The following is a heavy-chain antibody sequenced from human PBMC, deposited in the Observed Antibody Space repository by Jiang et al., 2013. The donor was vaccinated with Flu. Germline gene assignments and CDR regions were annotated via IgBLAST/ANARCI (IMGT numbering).Heavy chain of an antibody. V-gene: IGHV4-59*01. CDR1: GDSISSYY. CDR2: IYSSGST. CDR3: ARDVGEIDY. D-gene: IGHD4-17*01. Sequence: LLKPSETLSLTCAVSGDSISSYYWSWIRQPPGKGLEWIGYIYSSGSTNYNPSLKSRLTISVDSSKNQFSLKLRSVTAADTAVYYCARDVGEIDYWGQGTLVTVSS. J-gene: IGHJ4*02.